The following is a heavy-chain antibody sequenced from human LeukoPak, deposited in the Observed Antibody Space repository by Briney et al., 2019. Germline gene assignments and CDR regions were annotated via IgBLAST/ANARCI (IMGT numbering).Heavy chain of an antibody. Sequence: GASAKVSCKASGYTFTDYYMHWVRQAPGQGLEWMGWIDPNSGGTKYAQRFQGRVTMTRDTSITTAYMELSRLRSDDTAVYYCARGGPSPTTVTSNWYFDLWGRGTLVTVSS. V-gene: IGHV1-2*02. D-gene: IGHD4-11*01. CDR3: ARGGPSPTTVTSNWYFDL. CDR1: GYTFTDYY. J-gene: IGHJ2*01. CDR2: IDPNSGGT.